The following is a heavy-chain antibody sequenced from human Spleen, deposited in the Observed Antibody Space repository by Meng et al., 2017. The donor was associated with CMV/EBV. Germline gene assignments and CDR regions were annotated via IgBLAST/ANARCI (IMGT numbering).Heavy chain of an antibody. Sequence: CTFSSYAMNWVRQAPGKGLEWVAAISDSGGSTSYADSVKGRFTISRDNSKNTLYLQMNSLRAEDTAVYYCAKVPTLYCTSTSCYFDYWGQGTLVTVSS. CDR3: AKVPTLYCTSTSCYFDY. V-gene: IGHV3-23*01. D-gene: IGHD2-2*01. J-gene: IGHJ4*02. CDR1: CTFSSYA. CDR2: ISDSGGST.